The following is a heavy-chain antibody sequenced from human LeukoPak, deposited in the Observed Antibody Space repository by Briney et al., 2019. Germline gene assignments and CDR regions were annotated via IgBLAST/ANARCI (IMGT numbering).Heavy chain of an antibody. D-gene: IGHD6-13*01. CDR2: ISSNGSTI. Sequence: GGSLRLSCAASGFTFSDYYMSWIRQAPGKGLEWVSYISSNGSTIYYADSAKGRFTISRDNAKNSLYLQMSSLRAEDTAVYYCARDSPTGYSSSWSPAPYYYYGMDVWGQGTTVTVSS. CDR1: GFTFSDYY. CDR3: ARDSPTGYSSSWSPAPYYYYGMDV. J-gene: IGHJ6*02. V-gene: IGHV3-11*01.